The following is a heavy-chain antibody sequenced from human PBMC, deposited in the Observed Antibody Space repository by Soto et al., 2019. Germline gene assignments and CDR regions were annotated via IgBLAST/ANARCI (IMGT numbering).Heavy chain of an antibody. Sequence: QVQLVESGGGVVQPGRSLRLSCAASGFTFSSYAMHWVRQAPGKGLEWVAVISYDGSNKYYADSVKGRFTISRDNSKNTLYLQMNSLRAEDTAVYYCARKAIFGVVIIVAFDIWGQGTMVTVSS. J-gene: IGHJ3*02. V-gene: IGHV3-30-3*01. D-gene: IGHD3-3*01. CDR1: GFTFSSYA. CDR3: ARKAIFGVVIIVAFDI. CDR2: ISYDGSNK.